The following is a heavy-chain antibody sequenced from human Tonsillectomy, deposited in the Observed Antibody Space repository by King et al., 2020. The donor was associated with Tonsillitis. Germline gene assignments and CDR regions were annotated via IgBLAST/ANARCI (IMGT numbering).Heavy chain of an antibody. Sequence: QLVQSGAEVKKPGASVKVSCKASGYTFSGYYMHWVRQAPGQGLEWMGWINPNSGGTNYAQKFQGRVTLTRDTAISTAYMELGRLRSDDTAVYYCASDYCTNGVCSWFDPWGQGTLVTVSS. J-gene: IGHJ5*02. V-gene: IGHV1-2*02. CDR1: GYTFSGYY. CDR3: ASDYCTNGVCSWFDP. CDR2: INPNSGGT. D-gene: IGHD2-8*01.